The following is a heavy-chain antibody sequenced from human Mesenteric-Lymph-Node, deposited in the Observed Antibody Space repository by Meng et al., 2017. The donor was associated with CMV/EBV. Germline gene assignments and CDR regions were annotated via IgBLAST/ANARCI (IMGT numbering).Heavy chain of an antibody. D-gene: IGHD1-1*01. CDR1: GFTFSSHS. V-gene: IGHV3-23*01. J-gene: IGHJ4*02. CDR2: ISGSGGST. Sequence: GGSLRLSCAASGFTFSSHSMNWVRQAPGKGLEWVSAISGSGGSTYYSDSVKGRFNISRDNSKNTLYLQMNSLRAEDTAVYYCAKVERIARHIFPDYWGQGTLVTVSS. CDR3: AKVERIARHIFPDY.